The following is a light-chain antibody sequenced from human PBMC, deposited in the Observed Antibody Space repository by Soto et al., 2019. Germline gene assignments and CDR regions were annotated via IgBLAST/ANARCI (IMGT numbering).Light chain of an antibody. Sequence: QPALAQPASVSGSPGQSITISCTGTSSDVGSYNLVSWYQQHPGKAPKLMIYEVSKRPSGVSNRFSGSKSGNTASLTISGLQVEDEADYYCCSYAGSSSYVFGTGTKVTVL. CDR1: SSDVGSYNL. V-gene: IGLV2-23*02. CDR3: CSYAGSSSYV. J-gene: IGLJ1*01. CDR2: EVS.